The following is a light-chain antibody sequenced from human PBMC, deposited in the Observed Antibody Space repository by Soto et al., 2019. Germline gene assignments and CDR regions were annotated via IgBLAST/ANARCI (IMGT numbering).Light chain of an antibody. CDR1: QSVGSG. J-gene: IGKJ1*01. CDR3: QQYNDWPRT. Sequence: EIVMTQSPATLSVSPGERATLSCRASQSVGSGLSWYQQKPDQAPRLLIYDASTRATGIAARFSGSGSGTEFSLTISSLQSEDFAVYYCQQYNDWPRTFGQGTKVDIK. CDR2: DAS. V-gene: IGKV3-15*01.